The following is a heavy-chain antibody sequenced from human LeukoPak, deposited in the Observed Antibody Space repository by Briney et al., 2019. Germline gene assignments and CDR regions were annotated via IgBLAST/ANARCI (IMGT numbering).Heavy chain of an antibody. J-gene: IGHJ4*02. V-gene: IGHV3-23*01. CDR1: GITFSSYA. CDR3: AKDDYGDYLFGY. CDR2: ISGSGGST. D-gene: IGHD4-17*01. Sequence: GSLRLSCAASGITFSSYAMSWVRQAPGKGLEWVSAISGSGGSTYYADSVKGRFTISRDNSKNTLYLQMNSLRAEDTAVYYCAKDDYGDYLFGYWGQGTLVTVSS.